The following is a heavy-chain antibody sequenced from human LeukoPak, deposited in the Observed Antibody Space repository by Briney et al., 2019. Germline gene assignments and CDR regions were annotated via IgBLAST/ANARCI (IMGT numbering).Heavy chain of an antibody. CDR2: ISYDGSNK. D-gene: IGHD3-22*01. CDR1: GFTFSSYA. V-gene: IGHV3-30-3*01. CDR3: ARSKGDDSSGYYLGY. Sequence: GGSLRLSCAASGFTFSSYAMSWVRQAPGKGLEWVAVISYDGSNKYYADSVKGRFTISRDNSKNTLYLQMNSLRAEDTAVYYCARSKGDDSSGYYLGYWGQGTLVTVSS. J-gene: IGHJ4*02.